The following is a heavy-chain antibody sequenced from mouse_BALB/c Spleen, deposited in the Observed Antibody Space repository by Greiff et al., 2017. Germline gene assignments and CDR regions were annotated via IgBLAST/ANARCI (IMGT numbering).Heavy chain of an antibody. D-gene: IGHD1-1*01. Sequence: EVHLVESGGDLVKPGGSLKLSCAASGFTFSSYGMSWVRQTPDKRLEWVATISSGGSYTYYPDSVKGRFTISRDNAKNTLYLQMSSLKSEDTAMYYCARQVVANFDYWGQGTTLTVSS. CDR2: ISSGGSYT. J-gene: IGHJ2*01. CDR1: GFTFSSYG. V-gene: IGHV5-6*01. CDR3: ARQVVANFDY.